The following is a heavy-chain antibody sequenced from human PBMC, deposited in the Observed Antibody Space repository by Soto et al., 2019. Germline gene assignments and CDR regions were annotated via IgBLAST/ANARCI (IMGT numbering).Heavy chain of an antibody. CDR2: ISGSGGST. CDR1: GFTFSSYA. J-gene: IGHJ4*02. CDR3: AKGSTEWLVLSLVDY. D-gene: IGHD6-19*01. V-gene: IGHV3-23*01. Sequence: GGSLRLSCAASGFTFSSYAMSWVRQAPGKGLEWVSAISGSGGSTYYADSVKGRFTISRDNSKNTLYLQMNSLRAEDTAVYYCAKGSTEWLVLSLVDYWGQGTLVTVSS.